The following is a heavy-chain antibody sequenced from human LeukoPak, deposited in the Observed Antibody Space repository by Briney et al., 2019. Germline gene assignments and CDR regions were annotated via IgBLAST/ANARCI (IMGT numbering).Heavy chain of an antibody. D-gene: IGHD3-9*01. CDR2: IYYSGST. V-gene: IGHV4-39*01. J-gene: IGHJ4*02. Sequence: SETLSLTCTVSGGSISSSSYYWGWIRQPPGKGLEWIGSIYYSGSTYYNTALKSRVTMSVDTSNNQFSLKLSSVTAADTAVYYCARSAARVLRYFDWLLSPAAYFDYWGQGTLVTVSS. CDR3: ARSAARVLRYFDWLLSPAAYFDY. CDR1: GGSISSSSYY.